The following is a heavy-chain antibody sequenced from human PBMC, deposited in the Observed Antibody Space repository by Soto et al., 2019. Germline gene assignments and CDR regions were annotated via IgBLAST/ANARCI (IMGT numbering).Heavy chain of an antibody. D-gene: IGHD2-15*01. CDR1: GFSFSSYS. CDR3: ARELLSHYYFVMDV. Sequence: GSLRLSCAASGFSFSSYSINWVRQAPGKGLEWVSFISSRSSTIYYADSVKGRFTISRDNAKNSLYLQMNSLRAEDTAVYYCARELLSHYYFVMDVWGQGTTVTVSS. V-gene: IGHV3-48*01. CDR2: ISSRSSTI. J-gene: IGHJ6*02.